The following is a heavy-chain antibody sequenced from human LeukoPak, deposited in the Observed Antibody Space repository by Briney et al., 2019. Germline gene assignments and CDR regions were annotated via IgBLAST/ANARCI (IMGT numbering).Heavy chain of an antibody. CDR1: GGSISSYD. J-gene: IGHJ4*02. Sequence: SETLSLTCTVSGGSISSYDWSWIRQPPGKGLEWIGCTYCSGSTKYNPSLKSRVTISADTSRNQFSLNLSSVTAADTAVYYCARQKYNGGLFESWGQGTLVTVSS. CDR2: TYCSGST. D-gene: IGHD1-1*01. V-gene: IGHV4-59*08. CDR3: ARQKYNGGLFES.